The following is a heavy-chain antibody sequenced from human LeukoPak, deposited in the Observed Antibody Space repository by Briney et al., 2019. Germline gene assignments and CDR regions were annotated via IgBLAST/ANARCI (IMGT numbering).Heavy chain of an antibody. D-gene: IGHD5-18*01. CDR1: GFTFSSYE. CDR3: ASSARLPFDY. Sequence: PGGSLRLSCAASGFTFSSYEMNWVRQAPGKGLEWVSYISSSGSTIYYADSVKGRFTISRDNAKNSLYLQMNSLRAEDTAAYYCASSARLPFDYWGQGTLVTVSS. V-gene: IGHV3-48*03. J-gene: IGHJ4*02. CDR2: ISSSGSTI.